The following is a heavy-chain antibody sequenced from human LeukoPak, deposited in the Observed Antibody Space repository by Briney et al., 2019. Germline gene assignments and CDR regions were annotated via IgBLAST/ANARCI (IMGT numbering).Heavy chain of an antibody. CDR2: INHSGGT. CDR3: ARSQLWSPFSY. V-gene: IGHV4-34*01. Sequence: SGTLSLTCVVYGESLSGYYCNWIRQPPGKGLEWIGEINHSGGTNYNPSLKSRVTISVDTSMNVFSLKLSSVTAADTAVYYCARSQLWSPFSYWGQGTLVTVSS. J-gene: IGHJ4*02. CDR1: GESLSGYY. D-gene: IGHD5-18*01.